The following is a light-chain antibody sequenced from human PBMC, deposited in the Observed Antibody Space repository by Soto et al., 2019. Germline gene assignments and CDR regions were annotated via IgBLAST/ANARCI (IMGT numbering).Light chain of an antibody. CDR1: SSDVGGYNY. CDR2: EVS. Sequence: QSVLTQPASVSGSPGQSITISCTGTSSDVGGYNYVSWYQQHPGKAPKLMIYEVSNRPSGVSNRFSGSKSGNTASLTISGLQAEDEADYFCFSFTTDWTHVFGTGTKVTV. CDR3: FSFTTDWTHV. J-gene: IGLJ1*01. V-gene: IGLV2-14*01.